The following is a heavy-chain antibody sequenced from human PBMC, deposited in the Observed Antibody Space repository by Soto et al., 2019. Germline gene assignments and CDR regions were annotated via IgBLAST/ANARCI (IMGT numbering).Heavy chain of an antibody. CDR1: GGSFSGYY. V-gene: IGHV4-34*01. D-gene: IGHD1-1*01. CDR3: GRGERVPKYIHGYYFDY. J-gene: IGHJ4*02. Sequence: SETLSLTCAVYGGSFSGYYWSWIRQPPGKGLEWIGEINHSGSTNYNPSLKSRVTISVDTSKNQFSLKLSSVTAADTAVYYCGRGERVPKYIHGYYFDYWGQGTLVTVSS. CDR2: INHSGST.